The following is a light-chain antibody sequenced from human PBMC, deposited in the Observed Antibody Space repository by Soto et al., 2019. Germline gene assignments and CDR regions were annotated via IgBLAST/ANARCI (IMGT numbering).Light chain of an antibody. CDR3: QSFDSSLSGV. CDR1: SSNIGAGYD. Sequence: QSVLTQPPSVSGAPGQRVTISCTGSSSNIGAGYDVHWYQQVPGTAPKLLIYGNNNRPSGVPDRFSGSKSGTSASLAITGLQAEDEAEYYCQSFDSSLSGVFGGGTKLTDL. V-gene: IGLV1-40*01. J-gene: IGLJ3*02. CDR2: GNN.